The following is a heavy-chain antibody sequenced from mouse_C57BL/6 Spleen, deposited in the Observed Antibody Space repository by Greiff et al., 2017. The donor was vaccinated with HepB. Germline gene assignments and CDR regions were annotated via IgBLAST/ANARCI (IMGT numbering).Heavy chain of an antibody. V-gene: IGHV1-55*01. D-gene: IGHD1-1*01. Sequence: QVQLQQPGAELVKPGASVKMSCKASGYTFTSYWITWVKQRPGQGLEWIGDIYPGSGSTNYNEKFKSKATLTVDTSSSTAYMQLSSLTSEDSAVYDCARHADDYGSSLYWYFDVWGTGTTVTVSS. CDR2: IYPGSGST. CDR1: GYTFTSYW. CDR3: ARHADDYGSSLYWYFDV. J-gene: IGHJ1*03.